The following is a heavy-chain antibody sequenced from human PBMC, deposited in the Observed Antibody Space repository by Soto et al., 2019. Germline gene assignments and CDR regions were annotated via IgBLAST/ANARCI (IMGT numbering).Heavy chain of an antibody. Sequence: SETLSLTCTVSGGSISSYYWSWIRQPPGKGLEWIGRIYYSGSTNYNPSLKRRVTISVDTSKNQFALKLSSVTAADTAVYYCASSWYSVRYYYYGMEVWGQGTTVTVSS. CDR1: GGSISSYY. CDR2: IYYSGST. V-gene: IGHV4-59*12. J-gene: IGHJ6*02. D-gene: IGHD6-13*01. CDR3: ASSWYSVRYYYYGMEV.